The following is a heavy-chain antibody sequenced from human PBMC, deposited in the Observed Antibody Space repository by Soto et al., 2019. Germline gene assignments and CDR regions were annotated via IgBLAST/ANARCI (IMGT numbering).Heavy chain of an antibody. CDR3: GRVSYCSGGSCSIYYYYYGMDV. J-gene: IGHJ6*02. CDR1: GGSISSYY. Sequence: SETLSLTCTVSGGSISSYYWSWIRQPPGKGLECIGYIYYSGSTNYNPPLKSRVTISVDTSKNQFSLKLSSVTAADTAVYYCGRVSYCSGGSCSIYYYYYGMDVWGQGTTVTVS. D-gene: IGHD2-15*01. V-gene: IGHV4-59*12. CDR2: IYYSGST.